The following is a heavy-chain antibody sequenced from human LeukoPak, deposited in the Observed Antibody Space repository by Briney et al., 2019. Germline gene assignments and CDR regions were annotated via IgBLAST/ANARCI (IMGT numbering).Heavy chain of an antibody. CDR2: ISDSGVRT. Sequence: DPGGSLRLSCAASGFTFNNYAMTWVRQAPGKGLEWVSSISDSGVRTYYADSVKGRFTISRDNSKNTLHLQMSSLRAEDTAVYYCAKYVVVTGADAFDIWGQGTMVTVSS. CDR1: GFTFNNYA. V-gene: IGHV3-23*01. CDR3: AKYVVVTGADAFDI. D-gene: IGHD2-21*02. J-gene: IGHJ3*02.